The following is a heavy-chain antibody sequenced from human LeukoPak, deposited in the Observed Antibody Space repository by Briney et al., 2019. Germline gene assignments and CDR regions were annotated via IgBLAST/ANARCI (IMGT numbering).Heavy chain of an antibody. Sequence: ASVKVSCKASGYTFTDFYMHWVRQAPGQGLEWMGWVNPNGGGTKYAQKFQDRVTMTRDTSINTAYMEVSRLTSDDTAMYYCGYSRGWYALHMWGQGTMVTVSS. CDR2: VNPNGGGT. D-gene: IGHD6-19*01. CDR1: GYTFTDFY. CDR3: GYSRGWYALHM. J-gene: IGHJ3*02. V-gene: IGHV1-2*02.